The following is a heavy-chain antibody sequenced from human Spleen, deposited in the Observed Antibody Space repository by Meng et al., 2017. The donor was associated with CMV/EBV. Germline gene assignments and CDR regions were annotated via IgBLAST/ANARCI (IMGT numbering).Heavy chain of an antibody. CDR1: GYMFTGYY. J-gene: IGHJ6*02. CDR3: ARRKYYYYGMDV. CDR2: INPNSGGT. Sequence: ASVKVSCKASGYMFTGYYVHWVRRAPGQGLEWMGWINPNSGGTNYAQNFQGRVTMTRDTSSSTAYMELNSLRSEDTAVYYCARRKYYYYGMDVWGQGTTVTVSS. V-gene: IGHV1-2*02.